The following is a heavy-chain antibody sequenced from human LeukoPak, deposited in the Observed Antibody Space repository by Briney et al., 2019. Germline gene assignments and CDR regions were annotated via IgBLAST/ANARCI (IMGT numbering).Heavy chain of an antibody. CDR1: GGSISSYY. CDR2: IYYSGST. J-gene: IGHJ2*01. V-gene: IGHV4-59*01. CDR3: ARDSAYSGSYYSWYFDL. Sequence: SETLSLTCTVSGGSISSYYWSWIRQPPGKGLEWIGYIYYSGSTNYNPSLKSRVTISVDTSKNQFSLKLSSVTAADTAVYYCARDSAYSGSYYSWYFDLWGRGTLVTVSS. D-gene: IGHD1-26*01.